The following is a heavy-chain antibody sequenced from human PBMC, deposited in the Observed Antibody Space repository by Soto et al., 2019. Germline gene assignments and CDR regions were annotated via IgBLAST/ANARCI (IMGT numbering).Heavy chain of an antibody. V-gene: IGHV1-8*01. J-gene: IGHJ5*02. CDR3: ARDFGSSSGWFDP. D-gene: IGHD6-6*01. CDR2: MNPSSGNT. CDR1: GYTFTSYD. Sequence: QVQLVQSGAEVKKPGASVKVSCKASGYTFTSYDLNWVRQATGQGLEWMGWMNPSSGNTGFAQKFQGRVTMTRNTPISTAYMELSSLRSEDTAMYYCARDFGSSSGWFDPWGQGTLVTVSS.